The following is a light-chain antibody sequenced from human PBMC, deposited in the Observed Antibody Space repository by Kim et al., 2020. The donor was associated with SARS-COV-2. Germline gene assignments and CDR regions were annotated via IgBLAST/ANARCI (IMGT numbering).Light chain of an antibody. CDR2: DTT. V-gene: IGLV7-46*01. CDR3: LLFYSGVRV. Sequence: QAVVTQEPSLTVSPGGTVTLTCGSSAGAVTSGHFPYWFQQKPGQAPRTLIYDTTDKPSWTPARFSGSFLGGKAALTLSGAQPEDEAGYYCLLFYSGVRVFGGGTQLTVL. J-gene: IGLJ3*02. CDR1: AGAVTSGHF.